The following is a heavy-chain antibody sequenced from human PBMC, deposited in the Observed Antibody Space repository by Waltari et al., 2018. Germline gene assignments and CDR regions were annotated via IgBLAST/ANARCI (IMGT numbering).Heavy chain of an antibody. Sequence: EVQLLESGGGLVQPGGSLRLSCAASGFTFSSYAISWFRQASGTGLEWVSAISGSGGSTYYADSVKGRFTISRDNSKNTLYLQMNSLRAEDTAVYYCAKFRTTVRYYYYYGMDVWGQGTTVTVSS. CDR3: AKFRTTVRYYYYYGMDV. CDR2: ISGSGGST. D-gene: IGHD4-17*01. CDR1: GFTFSSYA. V-gene: IGHV3-23*01. J-gene: IGHJ6*02.